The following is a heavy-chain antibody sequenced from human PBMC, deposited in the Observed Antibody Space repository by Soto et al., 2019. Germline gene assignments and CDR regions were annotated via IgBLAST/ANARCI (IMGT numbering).Heavy chain of an antibody. CDR2: ISAYNGNT. V-gene: IGHV1-18*01. J-gene: IGHJ3*02. CDR1: GYTFTSYG. D-gene: IGHD3-3*01. Sequence: ASVKVSCKAAGYTFTSYGISWVRQAPGQGLEWMGWISAYNGNTNYAQKLQGRVTMTTDTSTSTAYMELRSLRSDDTAVYYCATRSITIFGVVIPNDAFDIWGQGTMVTVSS. CDR3: ATRSITIFGVVIPNDAFDI.